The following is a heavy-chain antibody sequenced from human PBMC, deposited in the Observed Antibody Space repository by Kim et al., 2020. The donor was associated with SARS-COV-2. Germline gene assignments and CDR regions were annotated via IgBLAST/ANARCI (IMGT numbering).Heavy chain of an antibody. J-gene: IGHJ4*02. CDR3: ARGVDIVYFDY. Sequence: SETLSLTCTVSGGSVSSGSYYWSWIRQPPGKGLEWIGYIYYSGSTNYNPSLKSRVTISVDTSKNQFSLKLSSVTAADTAMYYCARGVDIVYFDYWGQGTLVTVSS. CDR2: IYYSGST. D-gene: IGHD5-12*01. V-gene: IGHV4-61*01. CDR1: GGSVSSGSYY.